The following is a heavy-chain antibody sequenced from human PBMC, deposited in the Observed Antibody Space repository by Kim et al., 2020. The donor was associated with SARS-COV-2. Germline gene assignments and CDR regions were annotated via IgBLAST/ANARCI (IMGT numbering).Heavy chain of an antibody. CDR2: GTT. D-gene: IGHD2-15*01. CDR3: ARLRGGGDY. J-gene: IGHJ4*02. V-gene: IGHV4-34*01. Sequence: GTTNSNPYHKSRVTISVDTAKNQFSLKLSSVTAADTAVYYCARLRGGGDYWGQGTLVTVSS.